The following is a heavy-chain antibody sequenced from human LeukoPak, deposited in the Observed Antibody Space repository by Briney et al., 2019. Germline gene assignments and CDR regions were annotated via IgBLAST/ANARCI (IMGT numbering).Heavy chain of an antibody. J-gene: IGHJ4*02. V-gene: IGHV3-13*01. Sequence: GGSLRLSCTASGFTLGSHDMHWVRQIPGKGLEWVAAVSSGFHAFFADSVQGRFTVSREDARNSLYLQMNSLRAGDTAVYYCVREARGYHYTYFDYWGQGTLVTVSS. D-gene: IGHD5-18*01. CDR2: VSSGFHA. CDR3: VREARGYHYTYFDY. CDR1: GFTLGSHD.